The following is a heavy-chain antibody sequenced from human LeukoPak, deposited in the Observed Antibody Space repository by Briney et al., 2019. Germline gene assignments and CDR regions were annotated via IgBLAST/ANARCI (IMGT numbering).Heavy chain of an antibody. D-gene: IGHD6-19*01. CDR2: VYHSGST. Sequence: PSETLSLTCVVYAGSFSIYYWSWIRQIPGKGLEWIGEVYHSGSTDYNPSLKSRITISIDTSKSHFSLKLSSVTVADTAVYYCARGGAVNGFDVWGQGTRVTVSS. CDR1: AGSFSIYY. J-gene: IGHJ3*01. CDR3: ARGGAVNGFDV. V-gene: IGHV4-34*01.